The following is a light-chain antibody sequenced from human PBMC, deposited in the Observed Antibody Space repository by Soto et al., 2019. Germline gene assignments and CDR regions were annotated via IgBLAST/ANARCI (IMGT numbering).Light chain of an antibody. CDR2: GVK. V-gene: IGLV2-14*01. CDR1: SSDVGGYDY. J-gene: IGLJ3*02. CDR3: SSFRPGSVVL. Sequence: QSALTQPASVSGSPGQSVTISCTGTSSDVGGYDYVSWYQQHPGKAPKLVIYGVKYRPSGVSARFSGSKFQNTASLTISGLQADDEAYYYCSSFRPGSVVLFGGGTKLTVL.